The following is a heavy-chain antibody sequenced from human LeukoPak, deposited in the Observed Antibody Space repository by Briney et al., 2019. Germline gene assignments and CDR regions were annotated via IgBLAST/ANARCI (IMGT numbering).Heavy chain of an antibody. J-gene: IGHJ4*02. CDR1: GFTLSTHW. V-gene: IGHV3-7*01. CDR2: INQDGSSK. Sequence: GGSLRLSCVASGFTLSTHWVSCVRQAPGKGLEGVANINQDGSSKYYVDSLKGRFTISRDNAKTSLSLQTNSLRAEDTAVFYCARWGYDILTGQYWYDNWGQGTLVTVSS. CDR3: ARWGYDILTGQYWYDN. D-gene: IGHD3-9*01.